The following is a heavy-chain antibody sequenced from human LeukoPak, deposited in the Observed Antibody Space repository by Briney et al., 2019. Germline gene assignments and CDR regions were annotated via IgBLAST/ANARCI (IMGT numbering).Heavy chain of an antibody. D-gene: IGHD7-27*01. V-gene: IGHV4-59*01. CDR1: GGSISSYY. CDR3: ARGGATGGLVDY. J-gene: IGHJ4*02. Sequence: PSETLSLTCTVSGGSISSYYWSWIRQPPGKGLEWIGYIYYSGSTNYNPSLKSRVTISVDTSKNQFSLKLSSVTAADTAWYYCARGGATGGLVDYWGQETLSPSPQ. CDR2: IYYSGST.